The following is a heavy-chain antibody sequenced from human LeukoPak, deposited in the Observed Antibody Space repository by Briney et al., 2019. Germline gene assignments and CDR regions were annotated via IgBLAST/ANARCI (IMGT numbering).Heavy chain of an antibody. CDR1: GDAISTYY. CDR2: VHSSGHS. J-gene: IGHJ3*01. CDR3: ARDLGSSFSFDV. V-gene: IGHV4-59*01. Sequence: PSETLSLTCTVSGDAISTYYWTWVRQPPGKGLEWIGYVHSSGHSKYNPSLESRVTMSLETSKRQFTLNLKSVTAADTAVYHCARDLGSSFSFDVWGRGTEVTVSS. D-gene: IGHD1-26*01.